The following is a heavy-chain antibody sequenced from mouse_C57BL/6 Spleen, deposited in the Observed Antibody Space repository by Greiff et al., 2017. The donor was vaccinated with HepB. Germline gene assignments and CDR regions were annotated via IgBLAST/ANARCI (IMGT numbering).Heavy chain of an antibody. CDR2: IYPGSGST. CDR3: ARYDYYGSSLYWYFDV. J-gene: IGHJ1*03. V-gene: IGHV1-55*01. CDR1: GYTFTSYW. Sequence: VQLQQPGAELVKPGASVKMSCKASGYTFTSYWITWVKQRPGQGLEWIGDIYPGSGSTNYNEKFKSKATLTVDTSSSTAYMQLSSLTSEDSAVYYCARYDYYGSSLYWYFDVWGTGTTVTVSS. D-gene: IGHD1-1*01.